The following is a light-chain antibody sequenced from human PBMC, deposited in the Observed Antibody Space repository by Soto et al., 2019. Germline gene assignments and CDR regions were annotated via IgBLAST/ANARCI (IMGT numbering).Light chain of an antibody. CDR2: GAS. CDR1: QSLPSNY. V-gene: IGKV3-20*01. CDR3: HQYGSFHT. J-gene: IGKJ4*01. Sequence: EIVLTQSPGTLSLSPGERATLSCRASQSLPSNYLAWYQQRPGQAPRLLIYGASTRATGIPDRFSGSGSGTDFTLNITRLEPEAFAVYFCHQYGSFHTCGGGSKVEIK.